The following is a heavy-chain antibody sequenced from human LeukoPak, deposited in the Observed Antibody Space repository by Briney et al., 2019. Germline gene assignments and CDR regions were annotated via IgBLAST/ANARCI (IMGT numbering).Heavy chain of an antibody. V-gene: IGHV3-20*04. D-gene: IGHD6-19*01. CDR1: GFTFDDYG. J-gene: IGHJ6*03. Sequence: GGSLRLSCAASGFTFDDYGTSWVRQAPGKGLEWVSGINWNGGSTGYADSVKGRFTISRDNAKNSLYLQMNSLRAEDTALYYCARDHVAVFVPHYYYYMDVWGKGTTVTISS. CDR2: INWNGGST. CDR3: ARDHVAVFVPHYYYYMDV.